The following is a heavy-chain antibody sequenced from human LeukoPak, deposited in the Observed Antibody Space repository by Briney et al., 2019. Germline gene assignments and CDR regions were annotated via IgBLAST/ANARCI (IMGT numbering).Heavy chain of an antibody. CDR1: GYTFTGYY. V-gene: IGHV1-2*06. D-gene: IGHD3-3*01. Sequence: ASVKASCKASGYTFTGYYMHWVRQAPGQGLEWMGRINPNSGGTNYAQKFQGRVTMTRDTSISTAYMELSRLRSDDTAVYYCARDFWSGYYYFDYWGQGTLVTVSS. CDR3: ARDFWSGYYYFDY. CDR2: INPNSGGT. J-gene: IGHJ4*02.